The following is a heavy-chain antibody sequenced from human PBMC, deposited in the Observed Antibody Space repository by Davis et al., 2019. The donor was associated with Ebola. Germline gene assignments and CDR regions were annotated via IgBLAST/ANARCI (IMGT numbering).Heavy chain of an antibody. D-gene: IGHD1-1*01. V-gene: IGHV1-8*01. CDR2: MNPNSGNT. J-gene: IGHJ6*02. Sequence: ASVKVSCKASGYTFTSYDINWVRQATGQGLEWMGWMNPNSGNTGYAQKFQGRVTMTRNTSISTAYMELSSLRSEDTAVYYCAGLRSSSLEYYYYGMDVWGQGTTVTVSS. CDR1: GYTFTSYD. CDR3: AGLRSSSLEYYYYGMDV.